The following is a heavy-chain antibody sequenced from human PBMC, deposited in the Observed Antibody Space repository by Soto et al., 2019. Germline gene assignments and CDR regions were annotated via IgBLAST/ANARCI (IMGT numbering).Heavy chain of an antibody. J-gene: IGHJ6*02. Sequence: QVQLVQSGAEVKKPGSSVRVSCKASGGTFSSYAISWVRQAPGQGLEWMGGIIPIFGTENYAQKFQGRVTITADESTSTAYMELSSLRSEETAVYYCARERIAGSKYYYGMDVWGQGTTVTVSS. CDR2: IIPIFGTE. V-gene: IGHV1-69*01. D-gene: IGHD6-13*01. CDR3: ARERIAGSKYYYGMDV. CDR1: GGTFSSYA.